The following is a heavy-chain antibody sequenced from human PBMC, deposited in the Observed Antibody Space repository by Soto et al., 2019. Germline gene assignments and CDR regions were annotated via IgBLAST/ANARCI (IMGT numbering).Heavy chain of an antibody. V-gene: IGHV1-18*01. CDR2: ISTYNGNT. CDR1: GYTFITYG. Sequence: QVQLVQSGAEVKKPGASVKVSCKASGYTFITYGVSLVRQAPGQGLDWLGSISTYNGNTRYAERLQGRVTMTTDTTTNTAYKELRNLRSDDTAVYYCARGPTDYYDNSANYFLEFWGQGTLVTVSS. J-gene: IGHJ4*02. CDR3: ARGPTDYYDNSANYFLEF. D-gene: IGHD3-22*01.